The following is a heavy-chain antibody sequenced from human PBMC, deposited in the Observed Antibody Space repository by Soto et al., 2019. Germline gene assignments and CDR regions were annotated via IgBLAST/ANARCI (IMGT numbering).Heavy chain of an antibody. CDR2: MFYSGTT. V-gene: IGHV4-39*01. J-gene: IGHJ4*02. Sequence: QVQLQESGPGLVKPSETLSLTCTVSGVSINSRGYYWGWIRQPPGKGLEWIESMFYSGTTYYNPSFKSRITIAVDSSKIQFSLSLSSVTVADTAFYFCARKEDGYNRLFDYWGQGILVTVSS. CDR1: GVSINSRGYY. CDR3: ARKEDGYNRLFDY. D-gene: IGHD5-12*01.